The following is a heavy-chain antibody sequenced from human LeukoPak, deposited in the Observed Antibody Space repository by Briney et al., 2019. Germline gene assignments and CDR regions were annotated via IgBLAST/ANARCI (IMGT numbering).Heavy chain of an antibody. Sequence: GESLKISCKGSGYSFTSYWIGWVRQMPGKGLEWMGIIYPGDSDTRYSPSFQGQVTISADKSISTAYLQWSSLKASDTAMYYCASYSGTNYYDSSGYYFNAFDIWGQGTMVTVSS. CDR2: IYPGDSDT. D-gene: IGHD3-22*01. CDR3: ASYSGTNYYDSSGYYFNAFDI. V-gene: IGHV5-51*01. CDR1: GYSFTSYW. J-gene: IGHJ3*02.